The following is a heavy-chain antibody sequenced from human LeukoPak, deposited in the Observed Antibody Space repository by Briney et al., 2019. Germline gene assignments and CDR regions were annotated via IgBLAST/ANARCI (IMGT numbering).Heavy chain of an antibody. D-gene: IGHD3-22*01. CDR3: AKVRSRGRGGIHYYDSSGYYPFDY. Sequence: GGSLRLSCAASGFTFSSYSMNWVRQAPGKGLEWVSYISSSSSTIYYADSVKGRFTISRDDAKNSLYLQMNSLRAEDTAVYYCAKVRSRGRGGIHYYDSSGYYPFDYWGQGTLVTVSS. J-gene: IGHJ4*02. V-gene: IGHV3-48*01. CDR2: ISSSSSTI. CDR1: GFTFSSYS.